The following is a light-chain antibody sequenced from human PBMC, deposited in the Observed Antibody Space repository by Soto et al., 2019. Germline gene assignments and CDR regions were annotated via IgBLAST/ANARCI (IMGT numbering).Light chain of an antibody. CDR3: QQTSSTPT. J-gene: IGKJ4*01. Sequence: DIQMTQSPSSLSASVGDRVTIACRASQGIRNDLSWYQQKPGKAPKLLIYAASSLQTGVSSRFSGSGSGTDFTLTISNLQPEDFATYYCQQTSSTPTFGGGTKVDNK. CDR1: QGIRND. V-gene: IGKV1-39*01. CDR2: AAS.